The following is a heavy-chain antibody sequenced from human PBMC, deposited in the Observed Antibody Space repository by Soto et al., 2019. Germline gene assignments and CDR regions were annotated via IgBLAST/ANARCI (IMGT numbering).Heavy chain of an antibody. V-gene: IGHV3-30-3*01. CDR1: GFTFSSYA. J-gene: IGHJ4*02. Sequence: QVQLVESGGGVVQPGRSLRLSCAASGFTFSSYAMHWVRQAPGKGLEWVAVISYDGSNKYYADSVKGRFTISRDNSKTTLYLQMNSLRAEDTAVYYCASVYNPPFDYWGQGTLVTVSS. D-gene: IGHD1-1*01. CDR3: ASVYNPPFDY. CDR2: ISYDGSNK.